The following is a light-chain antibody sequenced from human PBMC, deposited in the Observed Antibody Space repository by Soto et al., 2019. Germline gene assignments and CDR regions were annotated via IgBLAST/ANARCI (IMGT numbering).Light chain of an antibody. CDR1: QSISTY. V-gene: IGKV1-39*01. Sequence: DIQMTQSPSSLSASIGDRITITCRASQSISTYLNWYQQKPGKAPRLLIYGASTLQNGVPSRFSGSGSARDYTLTISSLQPEDFATYYCQQSFITPPLTFGGGTKVEMK. CDR3: QQSFITPPLT. CDR2: GAS. J-gene: IGKJ4*01.